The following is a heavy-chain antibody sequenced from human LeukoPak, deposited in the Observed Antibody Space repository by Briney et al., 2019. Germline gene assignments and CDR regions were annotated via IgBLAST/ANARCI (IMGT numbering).Heavy chain of an antibody. J-gene: IGHJ4*02. CDR3: AKAYGSNGYYQLPIDF. V-gene: IGHV3-23*01. CDR2: ITAGGETT. Sequence: PGGSLRLSRAASGFTFSSNAMTWVRQAPGKGLECVSAITAGGETTYYADSVKGRFTISRDNSRNTLYLQLNNLRAEDTALYYCAKAYGSNGYYQLPIDFWGRGTLVTVSS. D-gene: IGHD3-22*01. CDR1: GFTFSSNA.